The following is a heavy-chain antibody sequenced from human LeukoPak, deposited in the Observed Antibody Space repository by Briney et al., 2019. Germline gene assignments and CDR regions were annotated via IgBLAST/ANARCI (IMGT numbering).Heavy chain of an antibody. J-gene: IGHJ1*01. D-gene: IGHD2-15*01. CDR1: GGSFSGYC. CDR3: ARGEPLGYCSGGSCYPRAEYFQH. V-gene: IGHV4-34*01. CDR2: INHSGST. Sequence: PSETLSLTCAVYGGSFSGYCWSWIRQPPGKGLEWIGEINHSGSTNYNPSLKSRVTISVDTSKNQFSLKLSSVTAADTAVYYCARGEPLGYCSGGSCYPRAEYFQHWGQGTLVTVSS.